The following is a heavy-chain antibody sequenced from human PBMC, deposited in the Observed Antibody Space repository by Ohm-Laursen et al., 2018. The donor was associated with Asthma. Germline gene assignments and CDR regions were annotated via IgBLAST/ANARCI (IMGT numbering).Heavy chain of an antibody. Sequence: ASVKVSCKSSGYTFTNYDIHWVRQATGQGLEWMGWMNPNSGNAGYAQKFQGRVTITADKSTSTAYMELSSLRSEDTAVYYCASSKGYGDYQSLDYWGQGTLVTVSS. CDR1: GYTFTNYD. CDR2: MNPNSGNA. CDR3: ASSKGYGDYQSLDY. J-gene: IGHJ4*02. D-gene: IGHD4-17*01. V-gene: IGHV1-8*03.